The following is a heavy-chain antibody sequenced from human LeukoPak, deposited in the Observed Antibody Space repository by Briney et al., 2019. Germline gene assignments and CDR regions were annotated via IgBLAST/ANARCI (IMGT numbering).Heavy chain of an antibody. CDR2: INTDGSST. D-gene: IGHD6-6*01. V-gene: IGHV3-74*01. CDR1: GFTFSSYW. J-gene: IGHJ4*02. Sequence: GGSLRLSCAASGFTFSSYWMHWVRQAPGKGLVWVSHINTDGSSTTYADSVKGRLTISRDNAKNTLYLQMNSLRAEDTAVYYCARSGGSSSLGYWGQGTLVPVSS. CDR3: ARSGGSSSLGY.